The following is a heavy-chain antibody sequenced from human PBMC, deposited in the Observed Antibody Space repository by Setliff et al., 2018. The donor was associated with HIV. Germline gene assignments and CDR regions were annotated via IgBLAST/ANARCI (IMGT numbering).Heavy chain of an antibody. CDR3: ARQYYDYVWGTYRSQYYFDN. CDR1: SGSISTSSYY. CDR2: IYYSGST. Sequence: PSETLSLTCIVSSGSISTSSYYWGWIRQPPGKGLEWIGSIYYSGSTYYNPSLKSRITISIDTSKNQFSLRLTSMTAADTAVYYCARQYYDYVWGTYRSQYYFDNWGQGTLVTVSS. V-gene: IGHV4-39*07. J-gene: IGHJ4*02. D-gene: IGHD3-16*02.